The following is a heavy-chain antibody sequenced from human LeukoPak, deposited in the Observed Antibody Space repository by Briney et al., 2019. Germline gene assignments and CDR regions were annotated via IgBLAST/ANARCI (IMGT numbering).Heavy chain of an antibody. CDR1: GGSFSGYY. J-gene: IGHJ5*02. Sequence: SETLSLTCAVYGGSFSGYYWSWIRQPPGKGLEWIGEINHSGSTNYNPSLKSRVTISVDTSKNQFSLKLSSVTAADTAVYYCARGLKSRTHSSSWYRANPWGQGTLVTVSS. CDR2: INHSGST. V-gene: IGHV4-34*01. D-gene: IGHD6-13*01. CDR3: ARGLKSRTHSSSWYRANP.